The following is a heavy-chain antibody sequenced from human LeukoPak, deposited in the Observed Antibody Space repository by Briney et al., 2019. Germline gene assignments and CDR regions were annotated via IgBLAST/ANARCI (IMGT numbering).Heavy chain of an antibody. CDR2: IIPIFGTA. CDR3: APLCCGSYYMDV. D-gene: IGHD2-15*01. CDR1: GGTFSIYA. V-gene: IGHV1-69*06. J-gene: IGHJ6*03. Sequence: SVTVSFKASGGTFSIYAISWVRQAPGQGLEWMGGIIPIFGTANYAQKFQGRVTITADKSTSTAYMELSSLRSEDTAVYYCAPLCCGSYYMDVWGKGTTVTVSS.